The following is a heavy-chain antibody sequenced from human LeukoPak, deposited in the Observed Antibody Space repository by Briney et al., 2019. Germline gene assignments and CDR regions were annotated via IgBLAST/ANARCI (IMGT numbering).Heavy chain of an antibody. D-gene: IGHD3-22*01. CDR2: IRYDGSNK. V-gene: IGHV3-30*02. CDR1: GFTFSSYG. Sequence: PGGSLRLSCAASGFTFSSYGMHWVRQAPGKGLEWVAFIRYDGSNKYYADSVKGRFTISRDNSKNTLYLQMNSLRAEDTAVYYCAKSNYYDSSGYHYYFDYWGQGTLVTVSS. CDR3: AKSNYYDSSGYHYYFDY. J-gene: IGHJ4*02.